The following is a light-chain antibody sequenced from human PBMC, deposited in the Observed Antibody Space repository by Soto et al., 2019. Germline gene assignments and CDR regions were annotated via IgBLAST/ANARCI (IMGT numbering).Light chain of an antibody. CDR1: SSSIGSNS. J-gene: IGLJ1*01. CDR2: TNN. Sequence: QAVVTQPPSASGTPGQRVTISCSGSSSSIGSNSVNWYQQLPRTAPKVLIYTNNQRPSGVPDRFSGSKSGTSASLAISGLQSEDEADYYCAAWDGSLNGYVFGTGTKLTVL. V-gene: IGLV1-44*01. CDR3: AAWDGSLNGYV.